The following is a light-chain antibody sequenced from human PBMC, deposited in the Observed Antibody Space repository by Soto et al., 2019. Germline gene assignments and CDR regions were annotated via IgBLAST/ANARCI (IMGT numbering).Light chain of an antibody. J-gene: IGKJ1*01. CDR2: DAS. CDR3: HQHNNWWT. V-gene: IGKV3-11*01. Sequence: EIVLTQSPATLSLSPGERSTLSCRASQSVSSYLAWYQQKPGQAPRLLIYDASTRAAGIPARFSGSGSGTDFTLTITSLQSEDFGVYYCHQHNNWWTFGQGTRGDIK. CDR1: QSVSSY.